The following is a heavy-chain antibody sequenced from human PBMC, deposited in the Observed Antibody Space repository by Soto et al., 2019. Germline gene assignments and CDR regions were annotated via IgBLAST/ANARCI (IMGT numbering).Heavy chain of an antibody. V-gene: IGHV1-18*01. CDR1: GYTFTSYG. Sequence: QVQLVQSGAEVKKPGASVKVSCKASGYTFTSYGISWVRQAPGQGLEWMGWISAYNGNTNYAQKLQGRVNLTTDTCTCTVYMELRNLRSDDTAFDDYARGDIGTTLTPGWGQGTLGTVSS. CDR2: ISAYNGNT. J-gene: IGHJ4*02. D-gene: IGHD1-7*01. CDR3: ARGDIGTTLTPG.